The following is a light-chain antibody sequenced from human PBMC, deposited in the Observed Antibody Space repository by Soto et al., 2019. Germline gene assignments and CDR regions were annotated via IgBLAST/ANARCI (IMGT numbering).Light chain of an antibody. Sequence: EIVLTQSPATLSLSPGERATLSCRASQSVSSDLAWYQQKPGQAPRLLIYDASNRATGIPARFSGGGSGTDFTLTISSLEPEDFAVYYCQQRSNWPRTFGQGTKVEIK. CDR3: QQRSNWPRT. J-gene: IGKJ1*01. CDR2: DAS. CDR1: QSVSSD. V-gene: IGKV3-11*01.